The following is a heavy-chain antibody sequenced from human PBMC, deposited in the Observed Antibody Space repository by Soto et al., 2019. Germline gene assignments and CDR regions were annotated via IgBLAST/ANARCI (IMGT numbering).Heavy chain of an antibody. CDR2: IIPILGIA. Sequence: QVQLVQSGAEVKKPGSSVKVSCKASGGTFSSYTISWVRQAPGQGLEWMGRIIPILGIANYAQKFQGRVTITADKCTSTAYMELSSLRSEDTAVYYCARDSRRWIQLWLPLADNVGWFDPWGQGTLVTVSS. D-gene: IGHD5-18*01. CDR1: GGTFSSYT. J-gene: IGHJ5*02. V-gene: IGHV1-69*08. CDR3: ARDSRRWIQLWLPLADNVGWFDP.